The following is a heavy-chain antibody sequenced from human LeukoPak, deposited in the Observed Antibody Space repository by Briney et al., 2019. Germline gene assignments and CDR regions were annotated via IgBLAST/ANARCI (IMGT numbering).Heavy chain of an antibody. V-gene: IGHV1-8*01. Sequence: GASVKVSCKASGYTFTSYDINWVRQATGQGLEWMGRMNPNSGNTGYAQKFQGRVTMTRNTSISTAYMELSSLRSEDTAVYYCARAPVWSGYYSYYYYGMDVWGQGTTVTVSS. D-gene: IGHD3-3*01. CDR3: ARAPVWSGYYSYYYYGMDV. CDR1: GYTFTSYD. CDR2: MNPNSGNT. J-gene: IGHJ6*02.